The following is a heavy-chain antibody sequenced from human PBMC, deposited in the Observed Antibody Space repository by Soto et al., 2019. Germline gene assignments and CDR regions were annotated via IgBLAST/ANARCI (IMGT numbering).Heavy chain of an antibody. CDR3: AKARTYYDFWSGYFDY. CDR2: TSYDGNNK. CDR1: GFTFSNYG. D-gene: IGHD3-3*01. J-gene: IGHJ4*02. Sequence: GGSLRLSCAASGFTFSNYGMHWVRQAPGKGLEWVAVTSYDGNNKYYADSVKGRFTISRDNSKNTVYLQMNSLRNEDTALYYCAKARTYYDFWSGYFDYWGQGAVVTVSS. V-gene: IGHV3-30*18.